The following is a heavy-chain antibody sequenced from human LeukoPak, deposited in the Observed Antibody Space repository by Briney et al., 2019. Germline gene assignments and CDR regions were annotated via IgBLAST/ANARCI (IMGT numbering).Heavy chain of an antibody. D-gene: IGHD6-13*01. CDR2: INPNSGGT. V-gene: IGHV1-2*02. CDR3: AREGAAAGGEFDY. Sequence: ASVKVSCKASGYTFTAYYIHWVRQAPGQGLEWMGWINPNSGGTNYAQKLQGRVTMTTDTSTSTAYMELRSLRSDDTAVYYCAREGAAAGGEFDYWGQGTLVTVSS. CDR1: GYTFTAYY. J-gene: IGHJ4*02.